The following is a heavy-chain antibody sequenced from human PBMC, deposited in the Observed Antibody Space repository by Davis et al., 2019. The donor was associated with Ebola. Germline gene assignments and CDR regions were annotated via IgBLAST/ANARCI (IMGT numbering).Heavy chain of an antibody. CDR1: GGTFSSYA. Sequence: SVKVSCKASGGTFSSYAISWVRQAPGQGLEWMGGIIPIFGTANYAQKFQGRVTITADKSTSTAYMELSSLRSEDTAVYYCARDGVIVVADWFDPWGQGTLVTVSS. J-gene: IGHJ5*02. CDR2: IIPIFGTA. V-gene: IGHV1-69*06. D-gene: IGHD2-15*01. CDR3: ARDGVIVVADWFDP.